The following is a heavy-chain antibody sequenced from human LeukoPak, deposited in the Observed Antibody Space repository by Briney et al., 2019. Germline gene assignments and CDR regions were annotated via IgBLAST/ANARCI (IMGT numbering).Heavy chain of an antibody. V-gene: IGHV1-8*01. D-gene: IGHD3-22*01. Sequence: GASVKVSCKASGYTFTSYDINWVRQATGQGLEWMGWMNPNSGNTGYAQKFQGRVTMTRNTSISTAYMELSSLRSEDTAVYYCARGQPLPGYYYDSSGYYFDYWGQGTLVTVSS. CDR2: MNPNSGNT. CDR1: GYTFTSYD. J-gene: IGHJ4*02. CDR3: ARGQPLPGYYYDSSGYYFDY.